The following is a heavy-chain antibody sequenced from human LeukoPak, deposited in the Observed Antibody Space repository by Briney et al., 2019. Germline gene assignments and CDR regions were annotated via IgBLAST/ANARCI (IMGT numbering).Heavy chain of an antibody. V-gene: IGHV4-39*07. Sequence: SETLSLTCTVSGGSISSSSYYWGWIRQPPGKGLEWIGSIYYSGSTYYNPSLKSRVTISVDTSKNQFSLKLSSVTAADTAVYYCARERSGSEIFARSFDIWGQGTMVTVSS. CDR1: GGSISSSSYY. CDR3: ARERSGSEIFARSFDI. J-gene: IGHJ3*02. CDR2: IYYSGST. D-gene: IGHD3-3*01.